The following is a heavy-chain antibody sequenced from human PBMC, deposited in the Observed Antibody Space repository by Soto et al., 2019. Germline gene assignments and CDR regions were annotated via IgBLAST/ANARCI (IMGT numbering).Heavy chain of an antibody. V-gene: IGHV3-7*03. Sequence: GGSLRLSCAASGFSFSSYWMTWVRQAPGKGLEWVANIKQDGSEKYYVDSVKGRFTISRDNAKNSLYLQMSSLRADDTAVYYCARDLGLVAAGRGYSYYYGMDVWGQGTTVTVSS. CDR3: ARDLGLVAAGRGYSYYYGMDV. CDR2: IKQDGSEK. CDR1: GFSFSSYW. D-gene: IGHD1-26*01. J-gene: IGHJ6*02.